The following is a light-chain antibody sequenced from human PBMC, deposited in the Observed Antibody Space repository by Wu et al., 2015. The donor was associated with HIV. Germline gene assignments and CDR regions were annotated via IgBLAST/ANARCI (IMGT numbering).Light chain of an antibody. CDR2: DAS. Sequence: EIVLTQSPATLSLSPGERATLSCRASQSISVYLAWFQQRPGQPPRLLIKDASNRASGIPDRFSGGGSGTDFTLTISSVQSEDFAVYFCQHYNDWPPSFTFGQGTKLEI. CDR3: QHYNDWPPSFT. V-gene: IGKV3-11*01. CDR1: QSISVY. J-gene: IGKJ2*01.